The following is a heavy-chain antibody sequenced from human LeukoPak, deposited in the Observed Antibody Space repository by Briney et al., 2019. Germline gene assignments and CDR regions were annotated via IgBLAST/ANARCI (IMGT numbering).Heavy chain of an antibody. Sequence: GGSLRLSCAASGFTFSDYWMLWVRQAPGKGPEWVANIRDDGSEKNYVDSVKGRFTISRDNAKNSLYLQMNSLRAEDTAVYYCARDLDYYYDSSGNYGMDVWGQGTTVTVSS. CDR1: GFTFSDYW. D-gene: IGHD3-22*01. CDR2: IRDDGSEK. CDR3: ARDLDYYYDSSGNYGMDV. J-gene: IGHJ6*02. V-gene: IGHV3-7*01.